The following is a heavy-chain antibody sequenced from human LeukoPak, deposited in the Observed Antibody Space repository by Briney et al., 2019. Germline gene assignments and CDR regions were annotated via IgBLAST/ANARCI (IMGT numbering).Heavy chain of an antibody. CDR1: GFTFSSYG. J-gene: IGHJ4*02. CDR3: AKDDIGY. Sequence: GGSLRLSCAASGFTFSSYGMHWVRQAPGKGLEWVAVISYDGSNKYYADSVKGRFTISRDNSKNTLYLQMNSLRAEDTAVYYCAKDDIGYWGQGALVTVSS. CDR2: ISYDGSNK. D-gene: IGHD2-15*01. V-gene: IGHV3-30*18.